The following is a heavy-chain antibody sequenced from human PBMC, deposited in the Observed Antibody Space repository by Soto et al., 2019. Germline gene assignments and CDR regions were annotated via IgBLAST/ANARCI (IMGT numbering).Heavy chain of an antibody. Sequence: GASVKVSCKASGYTFTSYDINWVRQATGQGLEWMGWMNPNSGNTGYAQKFQGRVTMTRNTSISTAYMELSSLRSEDTAVYYCARGGITIFGVVQKDAFDIWGHGTMVTVSS. CDR3: ARGGITIFGVVQKDAFDI. CDR2: MNPNSGNT. D-gene: IGHD3-3*01. J-gene: IGHJ3*02. V-gene: IGHV1-8*01. CDR1: GYTFTSYD.